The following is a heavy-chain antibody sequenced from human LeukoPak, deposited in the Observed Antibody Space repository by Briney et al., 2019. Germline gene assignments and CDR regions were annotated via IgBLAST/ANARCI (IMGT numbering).Heavy chain of an antibody. Sequence: PSETLSLTCAVSGGSISSSNWWSWVRQPPGKGLEWIGEIYHSGSTNYNPSLKSRVTISVDKSKNQFSLKLSSVTAADTAVYYCARVARKLGSAFDYWGQGTLVTVSS. CDR2: IYHSGST. CDR1: GGSISSSNW. J-gene: IGHJ4*02. V-gene: IGHV4-4*02. CDR3: ARVARKLGSAFDY. D-gene: IGHD2-15*01.